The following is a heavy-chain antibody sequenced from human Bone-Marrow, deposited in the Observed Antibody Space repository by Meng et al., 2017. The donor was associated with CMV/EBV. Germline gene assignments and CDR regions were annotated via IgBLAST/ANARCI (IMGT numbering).Heavy chain of an antibody. Sequence: ASVKVSCKASGGTFSSYAISWVRQATGQGLEWMGWMNPNSGNTGYAQKFQGRVTMTRNTSISTAYMELSSLRSEDTAVYYCARTIFGLFDYWGQGTLVTVSS. CDR3: ARTIFGLFDY. CDR2: MNPNSGNT. V-gene: IGHV1-8*02. J-gene: IGHJ4*02. CDR1: GGTFSSYA. D-gene: IGHD3-3*01.